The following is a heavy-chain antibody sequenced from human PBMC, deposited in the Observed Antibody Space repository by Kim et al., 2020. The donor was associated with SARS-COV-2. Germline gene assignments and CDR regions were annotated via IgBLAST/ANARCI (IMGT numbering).Heavy chain of an antibody. V-gene: IGHV3-11*06. CDR1: GFTFSDYH. Sequence: GGSLRHSCAASGFTFSDYHMSWVRQAPGKGLEWVAYISAASIVIHHADSVKGRFIISRDNSKHSLYLQMNSLRDEDTAIYYCARDSNYGGTFDYWGQGALVTVSS. CDR3: ARDSNYGGTFDY. J-gene: IGHJ4*02. CDR2: ISAASIVI. D-gene: IGHD4-17*01.